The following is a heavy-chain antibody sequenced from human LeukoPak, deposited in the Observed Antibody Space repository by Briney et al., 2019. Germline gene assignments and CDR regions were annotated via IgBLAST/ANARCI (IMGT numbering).Heavy chain of an antibody. J-gene: IGHJ3*02. D-gene: IGHD3-22*01. V-gene: IGHV4-59*07. CDR2: IYYSGST. Sequence: SDTLSLTCTVSGGSISSHCGSWIRQPPGKGLESIGYIYYSGSTNYNHSLKSRVTISVDTSKNQFSLTLSSVTAADTAVYYCARSFHYYDSSGYPVDAFDIWGQGTMVTVSS. CDR1: GGSISSHC. CDR3: ARSFHYYDSSGYPVDAFDI.